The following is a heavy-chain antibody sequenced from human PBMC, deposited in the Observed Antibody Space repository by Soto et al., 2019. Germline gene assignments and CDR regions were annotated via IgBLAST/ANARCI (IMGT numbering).Heavy chain of an antibody. CDR3: ARDFVATTWMDV. D-gene: IGHD4-4*01. CDR2: VSHDGSKD. V-gene: IGHV3-30-3*01. CDR1: GFIFNRYA. J-gene: IGHJ6*02. Sequence: QVQLVESGGGVVQPGRSLRLSCAASGFIFNRYAFHWVRQAPGKGLEWVATVSHDGSKDFYVESVKGRFTVSRDNSKNTLYLQMNSLRSEDTAVYYCARDFVATTWMDVWGQGTTVTVSS.